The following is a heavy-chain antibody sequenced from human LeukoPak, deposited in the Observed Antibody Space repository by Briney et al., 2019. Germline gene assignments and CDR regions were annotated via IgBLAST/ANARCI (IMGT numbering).Heavy chain of an antibody. CDR2: ISGSGGST. D-gene: IGHD2-15*01. J-gene: IGHJ4*02. CDR1: GFTFSSYA. Sequence: GGSLRLSCAASGFTFSSYAMSWVRQAPGKGLEWVSAISGSGGSTYYADSVKGRFTISRDNSKNTLYLQMNSLRAEDTAVYYSAKDPIVVVVAAPTFDYWGQGTLVTVSS. V-gene: IGHV3-23*01. CDR3: AKDPIVVVVAAPTFDY.